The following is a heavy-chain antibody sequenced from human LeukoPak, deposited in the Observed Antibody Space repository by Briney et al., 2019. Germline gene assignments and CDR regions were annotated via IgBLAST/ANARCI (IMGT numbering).Heavy chain of an antibody. CDR1: GYTFTSYY. V-gene: IGHV1-46*01. Sequence: ASVTVSCKASGYTFTSYYMHGVRQAPGQGLEWMGIINPNGGSTSYAQKFQGRVTMTRDMSTSTVYMELSSLRSEDTAVYYCARDRGYSYARPIYYFDYWGQGTLVTVSS. CDR3: ARDRGYSYARPIYYFDY. CDR2: INPNGGST. J-gene: IGHJ4*02. D-gene: IGHD5-18*01.